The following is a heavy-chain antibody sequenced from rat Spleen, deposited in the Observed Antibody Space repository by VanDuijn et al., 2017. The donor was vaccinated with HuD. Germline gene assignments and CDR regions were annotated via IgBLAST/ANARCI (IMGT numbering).Heavy chain of an antibody. D-gene: IGHD1-11*01. CDR3: TTATEGPYVLDA. CDR1: GFSLTSYN. Sequence: QVQLKESGPGVVQPSQTLSLTCTVSGFSLTSYNVHWVRQPPGKGLEWMGRMRFNGDTSYNSVLNSRLSISRDTSKNQVFLRVNSLQTDDTGTYYCTTATEGPYVLDAWGQGASVTVSS. V-gene: IGHV2-63*01. CDR2: MRFNGDT. J-gene: IGHJ4*01.